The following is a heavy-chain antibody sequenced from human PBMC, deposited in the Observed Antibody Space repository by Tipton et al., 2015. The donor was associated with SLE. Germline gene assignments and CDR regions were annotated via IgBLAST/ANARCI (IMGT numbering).Heavy chain of an antibody. D-gene: IGHD3-22*01. Sequence: TLSLTCSVSGGSISIGSYYWSWLRQPLGKGLEWLGRLYNTGGTNYKSSLQSRVTISLDTSNNQFSLRLHSVTVADTAVYYCARGGLYETSAYSVGFDIWGQGTLVTVSP. V-gene: IGHV4-61*02. J-gene: IGHJ3*02. CDR2: LYNTGGT. CDR3: ARGGLYETSAYSVGFDI. CDR1: GGSISIGSYY.